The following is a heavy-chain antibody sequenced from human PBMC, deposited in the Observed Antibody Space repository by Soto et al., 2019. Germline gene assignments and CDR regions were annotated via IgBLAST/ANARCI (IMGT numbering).Heavy chain of an antibody. J-gene: IGHJ3*02. CDR3: AKYLLFGIVVVSAATGAFDI. Sequence: GGSLRLSCAASGFTFSSYAMSWVRQAPGKGLEWVSAISGSGGSTYYADSVEGRFTISRDNSKNTLYLQMNSLRAEDTALYYCAKYLLFGIVVVSAATGAFDIWGQGTMVTVSS. D-gene: IGHD2-2*01. CDR2: ISGSGGST. V-gene: IGHV3-23*01. CDR1: GFTFSSYA.